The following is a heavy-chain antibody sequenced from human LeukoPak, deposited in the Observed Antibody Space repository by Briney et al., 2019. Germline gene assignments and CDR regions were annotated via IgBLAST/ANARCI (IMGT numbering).Heavy chain of an antibody. J-gene: IGHJ4*02. Sequence: GGSLRLSCAAFGFTDSSNYMTWVRQAPGKGLEWVSVIYSDGSTFYADSVKGRFTISRDNSKNTLYLQMDSLRPEDTAVYYCSNLPTYWGQGTLVTVSS. V-gene: IGHV3-66*02. CDR1: GFTDSSNY. CDR3: SNLPTY. CDR2: IYSDGST.